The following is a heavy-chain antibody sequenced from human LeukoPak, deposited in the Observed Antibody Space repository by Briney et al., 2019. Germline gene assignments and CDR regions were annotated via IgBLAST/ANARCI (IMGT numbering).Heavy chain of an antibody. CDR2: INPNSGGT. CDR3: ARDVDTAMVYDY. V-gene: IGHV1-2*02. D-gene: IGHD5-18*01. Sequence: ASVKVSCKASGYTFTGYYMHWVRQAPGQGLEWMGWINPNSGGTNYAQKFQGRVTMTRDTSISTAYKELSRLRSDDTAVYYCARDVDTAMVYDYWGQGTLVTVSS. CDR1: GYTFTGYY. J-gene: IGHJ4*02.